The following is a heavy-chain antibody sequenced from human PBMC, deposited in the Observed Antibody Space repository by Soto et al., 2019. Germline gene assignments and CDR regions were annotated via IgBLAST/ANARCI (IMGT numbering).Heavy chain of an antibody. D-gene: IGHD1-26*01. CDR1: GGYISSGGYY. CDR3: ARAEGATMKAIYFDY. Sequence: SLTCTVSGGYISSGGYYWSWIRQHPGKGLEWIGYIYYSGSTYYNPSLKSRVTISVDTSKNQFSLKLSSVTAADTAVYYCARAEGATMKAIYFDYWGRGSLVTVSS. CDR2: IYYSGST. J-gene: IGHJ4*02. V-gene: IGHV4-31*02.